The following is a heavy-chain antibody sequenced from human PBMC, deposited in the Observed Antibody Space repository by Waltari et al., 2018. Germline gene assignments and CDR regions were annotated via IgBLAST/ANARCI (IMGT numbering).Heavy chain of an antibody. CDR1: GGSITSSGHY. CDR2: ARALGTGRGGIGDVCSAGNP. D-gene: IGHD6-13*01. V-gene: IGHV4-39*01. Sequence: QLQLQESGPGLVKPSETLSLICTVSGGSITSSGHYCDWIRQSPGTGLEGIGDVSSGYARALGTGRGGIGDVCSAGNPNYTPCCRSRGIISTDTSKNQFSVKVISETAEDAAVYYCAGHRSVHTGYPGLDPWGQGTLVTVSS. CDR3: AGHRSVHTGYPGLDP. J-gene: IGHJ5*02.